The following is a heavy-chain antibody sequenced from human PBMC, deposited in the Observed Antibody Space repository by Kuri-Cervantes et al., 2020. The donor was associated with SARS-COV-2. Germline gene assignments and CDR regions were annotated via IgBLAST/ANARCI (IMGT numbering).Heavy chain of an antibody. CDR1: GFTFSSYS. CDR3: AKAQAPYCSSTLCYTGFDY. CDR2: ISSSSSTI. D-gene: IGHD2-2*01. V-gene: IGHV3-48*04. J-gene: IGHJ4*02. Sequence: GESLKISCAASGFTFSSYSMNWVRQAPGKGLEWVSYISSSSSTIYYADSVKGRFTISRDNSKNSLYLQMSSLRTEDMALYYCAKAQAPYCSSTLCYTGFDYWGQGTLVTVSS.